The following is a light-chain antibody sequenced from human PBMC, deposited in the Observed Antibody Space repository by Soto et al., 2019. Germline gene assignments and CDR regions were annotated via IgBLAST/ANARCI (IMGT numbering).Light chain of an antibody. CDR3: QQYAGSPGFT. Sequence: EIVLTQSPGTLSLSPGERAALACRASQSVRSNSLAWYQQKPGQAPRLLIYGASSRATGIPDRFSGSGSGTDFTLTISGLEPEDFAVYYCQQYAGSPGFTFGPGTKLDI. CDR1: QSVRSNS. CDR2: GAS. V-gene: IGKV3-20*01. J-gene: IGKJ3*01.